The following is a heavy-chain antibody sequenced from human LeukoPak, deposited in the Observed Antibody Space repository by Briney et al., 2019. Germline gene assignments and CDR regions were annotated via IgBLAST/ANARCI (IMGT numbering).Heavy chain of an antibody. V-gene: IGHV1-46*01. CDR3: ARDTDLSNSYGSPGLWFGELLLIDYYYYYGMDV. J-gene: IGHJ6*02. CDR2: INPSGGST. Sequence: ASVKVSCKASGYTFTSYYMHWVRQAPGQGLEWMGIINPSGGSTSYAQKFQGRVTMTRDTSTSTVYMELSSLRSEDTAVYYCARDTDLSNSYGSPGLWFGELLLIDYYYYYGMDVWGQGTTVTVSS. D-gene: IGHD3-10*01. CDR1: GYTFTSYY.